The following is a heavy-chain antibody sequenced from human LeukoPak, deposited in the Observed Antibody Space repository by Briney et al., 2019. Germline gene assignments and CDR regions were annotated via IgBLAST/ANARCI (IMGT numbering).Heavy chain of an antibody. V-gene: IGHV3-23*01. D-gene: IGHD6-19*01. CDR2: ISGSGGTT. CDR1: GFTFSSYG. J-gene: IGHJ4*02. Sequence: GGSLRLSCAASGFTFSSYGMSWVRQAPGKGLEWVSSISGSGGTTYYADSVKGRFTISRDNSKNTLYLQMNTLRAEDTAVYYCARDAGYNSGWYYSYWGQGTLVTVSS. CDR3: ARDAGYNSGWYYSY.